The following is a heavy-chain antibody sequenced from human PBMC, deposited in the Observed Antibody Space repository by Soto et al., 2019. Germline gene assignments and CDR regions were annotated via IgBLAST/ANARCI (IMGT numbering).Heavy chain of an antibody. CDR3: ATDHYYGSGSPHFDY. CDR2: IIPILGIA. J-gene: IGHJ4*02. V-gene: IGHV1-69*08. D-gene: IGHD3-10*01. CDR1: GGTFSSYT. Sequence: QVQLVQSGAEVKKPGSSVKVSCKASGGTFSSYTISWVRQAPGQGLEWMGRIIPILGIANYAQKFQGRVTNTEDKSTSTAYMELSSLRSEDTAVYYCATDHYYGSGSPHFDYWGQGTLVTVSS.